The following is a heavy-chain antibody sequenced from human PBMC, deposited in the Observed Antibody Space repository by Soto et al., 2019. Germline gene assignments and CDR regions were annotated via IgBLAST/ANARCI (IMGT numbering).Heavy chain of an antibody. CDR1: GGSMNSYY. CDR2: VYDSGTS. Sequence: QVQLQESGPGLVLPSETLSLTCTVSGGSMNSYYWTWVRQPPGKGLEWIGYVYDSGTSKYNASLASRITLSLDXSGNEFXXSLSYVTAADTAVYFCARYSPPKKSFDSNPGWLDPWGQGTLVAVSS. D-gene: IGHD2-21*01. CDR3: ARYSPPKKSFDSNPGWLDP. J-gene: IGHJ5*02. V-gene: IGHV4-59*01.